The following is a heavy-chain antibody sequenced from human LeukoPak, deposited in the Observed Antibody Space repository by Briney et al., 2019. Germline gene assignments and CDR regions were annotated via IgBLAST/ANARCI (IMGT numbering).Heavy chain of an antibody. D-gene: IGHD4-17*01. V-gene: IGHV4-59*01. CDR2: MYNSGST. Sequence: LETLSLTCTVSGGSISGSYWSWIRQPPGKGLEWIAYMYNSGSTNYNPSLKSRVTISIDTSKDQFSLKLSSLTAADTAIYYCARGIESYGDYGYWGQGILVTVSS. CDR1: GGSISGSY. J-gene: IGHJ4*02. CDR3: ARGIESYGDYGY.